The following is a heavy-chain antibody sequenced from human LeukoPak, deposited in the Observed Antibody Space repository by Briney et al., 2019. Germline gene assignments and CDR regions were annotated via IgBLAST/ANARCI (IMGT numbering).Heavy chain of an antibody. CDR1: GYIFTNYA. D-gene: IGHD1-26*01. CDR2: ISGNHGNT. Sequence: GASVNVSCKSSGYIFTNYAITWVRQAPGHGLEWMGWISGNHGNTNYAESLQDRVTMTRDTSMSTAYIDVTNLTSGDTAVYYCARGIVGGTDFDYWGQGTLVTVSP. V-gene: IGHV1-18*04. J-gene: IGHJ4*02. CDR3: ARGIVGGTDFDY.